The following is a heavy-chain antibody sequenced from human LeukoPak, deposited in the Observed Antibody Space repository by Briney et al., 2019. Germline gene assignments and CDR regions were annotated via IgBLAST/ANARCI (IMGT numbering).Heavy chain of an antibody. CDR1: GLPFRVCA. CDR3: TPPAYYYNVDV. Sequence: GGSLSLLCSACGLPFRVCAIHGARHASGKGREGVGRIKTKSDNYPTAYAASVKGRFTISSDDSTNTAYMQMTRLETEATEVYCCTPPAYYYNVDVWGKGTTVAVSS. V-gene: IGHV3-73*01. D-gene: IGHD6-25*01. J-gene: IGHJ6*04. CDR2: IKTKSDNYPT.